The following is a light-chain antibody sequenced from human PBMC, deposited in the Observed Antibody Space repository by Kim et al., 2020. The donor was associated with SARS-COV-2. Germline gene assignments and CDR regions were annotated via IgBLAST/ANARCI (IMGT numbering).Light chain of an antibody. J-gene: IGLJ3*02. V-gene: IGLV3-19*01. CDR2: GRN. Sequence: VAVGQTANITAQGDSLRSYYATLYQQKPSQAPALVIYGRNNRPSGIPARFSGSASGNTASLTISGTQAEDEADFYCQSRDSGGRVMFGGGTQLTVL. CDR3: QSRDSGGRVM. CDR1: SLRSYY.